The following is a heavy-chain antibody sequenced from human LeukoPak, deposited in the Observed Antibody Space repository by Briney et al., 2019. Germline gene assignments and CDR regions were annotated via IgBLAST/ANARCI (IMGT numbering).Heavy chain of an antibody. Sequence: ASVKVSCKVSGYTLTELSMHWVRQAPGKGLEWMGGFDPEDGETIYAQKFQGRVTMTEDTSTDTAYMELSSLRSEDTAVYYCARGGIAVAGTSGGDAFDIWGQGTMVTVSS. CDR3: ARGGIAVAGTSGGDAFDI. D-gene: IGHD6-19*01. V-gene: IGHV1-24*01. J-gene: IGHJ3*02. CDR2: FDPEDGET. CDR1: GYTLTELS.